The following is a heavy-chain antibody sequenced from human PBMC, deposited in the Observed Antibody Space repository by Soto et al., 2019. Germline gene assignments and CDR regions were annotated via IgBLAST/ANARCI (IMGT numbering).Heavy chain of an antibody. CDR3: ARERRYCGGGSCYWEYHWFDP. V-gene: IGHV1-69*02. J-gene: IGHJ5*02. D-gene: IGHD2-15*01. Sequence: QVQLAQSGAEVKKPGSSVKVSCKASGGTFSSYTISWVRQPPGQGIEWMGRIIPMLGVANYAQKIQGRVTITSDKSTGTAYMALSSLRSADRAVYYCARERRYCGGGSCYWEYHWFDPWGQGTPFTVSS. CDR1: GGTFSSYT. CDR2: IIPMLGVA.